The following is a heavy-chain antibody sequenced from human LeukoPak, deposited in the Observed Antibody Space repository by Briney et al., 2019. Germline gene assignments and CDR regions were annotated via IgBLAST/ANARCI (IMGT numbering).Heavy chain of an antibody. Sequence: ASVKASCKASGGTFSSYAISWVRQAPGQGLEWMGGIIPIFGTANYAQKFQGRVTITTDESTSTAYMGLSSLRSEDTAVYYCAKAFYDSSGVWEYYFDYWGQGTLVTVSS. CDR3: AKAFYDSSGVWEYYFDY. V-gene: IGHV1-69*05. CDR2: IIPIFGTA. CDR1: GGTFSSYA. D-gene: IGHD3-22*01. J-gene: IGHJ4*02.